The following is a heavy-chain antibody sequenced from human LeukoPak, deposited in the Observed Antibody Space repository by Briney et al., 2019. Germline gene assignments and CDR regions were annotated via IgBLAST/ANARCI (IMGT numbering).Heavy chain of an antibody. D-gene: IGHD3-10*01. CDR2: SHYTGNT. V-gene: IGHV4-59*12. Sequence: PSETLSLTCTVSGGSISSYYWSWTRQPPGKGLEWVGCSHYTGNTNHNPSLKSRVTISVDTSKNQFSLRLSSVTAADTAVYYCARRGNFDYWGQGTLVTVSS. J-gene: IGHJ4*02. CDR3: ARRGNFDY. CDR1: GGSISSYY.